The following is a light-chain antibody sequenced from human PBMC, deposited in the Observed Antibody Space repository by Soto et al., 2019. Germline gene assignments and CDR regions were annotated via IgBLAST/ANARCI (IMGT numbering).Light chain of an antibody. Sequence: EVVLTQSPGTLSLSPGERATLSCRASQSVSSSYLAWYQQKRGQAPRLLIYGASSKATGVPDRFSGSGSGTDVTLSISRLEPEDFAVYYCQQYGTSSLTFGGGTKVEIK. CDR1: QSVSSSY. CDR3: QQYGTSSLT. CDR2: GAS. J-gene: IGKJ4*01. V-gene: IGKV3-20*01.